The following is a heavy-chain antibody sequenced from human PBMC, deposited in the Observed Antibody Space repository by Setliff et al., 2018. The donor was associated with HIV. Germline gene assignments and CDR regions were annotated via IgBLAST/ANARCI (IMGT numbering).Heavy chain of an antibody. J-gene: IGHJ4*02. CDR3: ARANYYDSSGSFDY. CDR1: GFTFSDYY. V-gene: IGHV3-11*04. Sequence: GGSLRLSCAASGFTFSDYYMSWIRQAPGKGLEWVSYISSSDTIYYADSVKGRFTISRDNAKNSLYLQMNSLRAEDTALYYCARANYYDSSGSFDYWGQGTLVTVSS. D-gene: IGHD3-22*01. CDR2: ISSSDTI.